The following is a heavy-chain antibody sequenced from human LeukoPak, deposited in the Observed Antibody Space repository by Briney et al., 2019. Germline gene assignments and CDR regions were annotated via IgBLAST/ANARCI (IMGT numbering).Heavy chain of an antibody. CDR2: ISSSGSTI. D-gene: IGHD3-10*01. J-gene: IGHJ4*02. Sequence: GGSLRLSCAASGFTFSDYYMSWIRQAPGKGLEWVSYISSSGSTIYYADSVKGRFTISRDKSKNTLYLQMNSLRAEDTAVYYCAQSYGSGSSFDYWGQGTLVTVSS. V-gene: IGHV3-11*01. CDR1: GFTFSDYY. CDR3: AQSYGSGSSFDY.